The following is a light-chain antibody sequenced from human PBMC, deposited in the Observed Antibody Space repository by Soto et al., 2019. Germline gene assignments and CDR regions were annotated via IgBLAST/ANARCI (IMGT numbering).Light chain of an antibody. CDR1: QSVLFSSNNKNY. J-gene: IGKJ2*01. CDR3: QQYYSTPYT. CDR2: WAS. Sequence: DIVMTQSPDSLAVSLGERATINCKSSQSVLFSSNNKNYLTWYQQKSGQPPKVLIYWASIRESGVPDRFSGSGAGTDVTLTISTLQAEDVALYYCQQYYSTPYTFGQGTRLEIK. V-gene: IGKV4-1*01.